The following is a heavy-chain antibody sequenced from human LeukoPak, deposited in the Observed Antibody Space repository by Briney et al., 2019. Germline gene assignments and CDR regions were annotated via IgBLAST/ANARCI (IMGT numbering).Heavy chain of an antibody. Sequence: GGSLRLSCAASGFTFSIYAMTWVRQAPGKGLESVSTISSDGNTYYAESVKGRFSISRDNSENTLYLQMNNLGAEDTAVYYCAKGARSSGWHYFDYWGLGTLVTVSS. J-gene: IGHJ4*02. CDR2: ISSDGNT. D-gene: IGHD6-19*01. CDR3: AKGARSSGWHYFDY. CDR1: GFTFSIYA. V-gene: IGHV3-23*01.